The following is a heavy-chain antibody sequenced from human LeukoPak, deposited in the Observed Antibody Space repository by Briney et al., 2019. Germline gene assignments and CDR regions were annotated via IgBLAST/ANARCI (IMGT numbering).Heavy chain of an antibody. CDR2: INHSGST. CDR1: GGSFSGYY. J-gene: IGHJ4*02. D-gene: IGHD5-12*01. CDR3: ARGRIVATIIDY. V-gene: IGHV4-34*01. Sequence: PSETLSLTCAVYGGSFSGYYWSWIRQPPGKGLEWIGEINHSGSTNYNPSLKSRVTISVDTSKNQFSLKLSSVTAADTAVYYCARGRIVATIIDYWARGPWSPSPQ.